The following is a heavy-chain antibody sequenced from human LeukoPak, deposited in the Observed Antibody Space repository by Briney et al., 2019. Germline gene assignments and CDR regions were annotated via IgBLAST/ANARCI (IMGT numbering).Heavy chain of an antibody. V-gene: IGHV1-18*04. J-gene: IGHJ4*02. Sequence: ASVKVSCKASGYTFTGYYMHWVRQAPGQGLEWIGWISAYNGNTNYAQKLQGRVTMTTDTSTSTAYMELRSLRSDDTAVYYCARDHRIAARSFDYWGQGTLVTVSS. CDR1: GYTFTGYY. D-gene: IGHD6-6*01. CDR2: ISAYNGNT. CDR3: ARDHRIAARSFDY.